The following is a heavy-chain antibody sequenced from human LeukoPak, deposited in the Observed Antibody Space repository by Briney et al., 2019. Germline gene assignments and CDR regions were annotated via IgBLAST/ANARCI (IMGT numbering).Heavy chain of an antibody. CDR2: ISGSGGST. D-gene: IGHD6-6*01. J-gene: IGHJ4*02. Sequence: GRSQRLSCAASGYTFSSYAMSWVRQAPGKGLEWVSAISGSGGSTYYADSVKGRFTISRDNSKNTLYLQMNSLRAEDTAVYYCAKVRTDSSSSYYFDYWGQGTLVTVSS. CDR3: AKVRTDSSSSYYFDY. CDR1: GYTFSSYA. V-gene: IGHV3-23*01.